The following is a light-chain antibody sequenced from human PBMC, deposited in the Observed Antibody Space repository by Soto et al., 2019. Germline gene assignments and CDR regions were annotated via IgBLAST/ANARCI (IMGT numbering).Light chain of an antibody. CDR2: AAS. V-gene: IGKV1-27*01. J-gene: IGKJ1*01. Sequence: DIQMTQSPSSLSASVGDRVTITCRASQGILDYVAWFQQRPGEAPKLLIYAASTLHSGVPSRFSGRGSGTDFTLTISSLEPEDVATYYCQKDDTAPQTFGPGTKVEIK. CDR3: QKDDTAPQT. CDR1: QGILDY.